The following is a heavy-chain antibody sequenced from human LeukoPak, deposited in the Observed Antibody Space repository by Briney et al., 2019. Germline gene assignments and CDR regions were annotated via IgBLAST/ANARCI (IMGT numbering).Heavy chain of an antibody. CDR2: ITPKSGDT. Sequence: ASVKVSCKASGYTFSDFYIHWVRQAPGQGLEHVGWITPKSGDTYSPQRFQGRVTMTRDASISTAHMELSSLRSDDTAVYFCARVRLADERAWAYWGQGTLVTVSS. CDR1: GYTFSDFY. V-gene: IGHV1-2*02. J-gene: IGHJ4*02. CDR3: ARVRLADERAWAY. D-gene: IGHD3-3*02.